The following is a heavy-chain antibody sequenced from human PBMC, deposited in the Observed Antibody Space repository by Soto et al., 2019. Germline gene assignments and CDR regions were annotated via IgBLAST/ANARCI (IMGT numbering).Heavy chain of an antibody. V-gene: IGHV3-48*02. J-gene: IGHJ4*02. D-gene: IGHD3-22*01. Sequence: EAQLVESGGGLVQPGGSLRLSCAASGFTFSSFSMNWVRQAPGKGLEWISYISSSSSTIYYADSVKGRFTISRDNAKTSLYLQMNSLRDDDTAVYYCASLRKDYPGSSGYYPYYLDYGGQGRLVIVSS. CDR1: GFTFSSFS. CDR3: ASLRKDYPGSSGYYPYYLDY. CDR2: ISSSSSTI.